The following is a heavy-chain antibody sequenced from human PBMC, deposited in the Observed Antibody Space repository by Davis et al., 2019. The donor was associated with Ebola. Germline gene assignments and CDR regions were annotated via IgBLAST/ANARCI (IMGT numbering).Heavy chain of an antibody. CDR1: GYTFTSYG. D-gene: IGHD3-3*01. V-gene: IGHV1-18*01. Sequence: AASVKVSCKASGYTFTSYGISWVRQAPGQGLEWMGWISAYNGNTNYAQKLQGRVTMTRDTSTSTVYMELSSLRSEDTAVYYCAKGSVTIFGVAPDYYGMDVWGKGTTVTVSS. CDR3: AKGSVTIFGVAPDYYGMDV. J-gene: IGHJ6*04. CDR2: ISAYNGNT.